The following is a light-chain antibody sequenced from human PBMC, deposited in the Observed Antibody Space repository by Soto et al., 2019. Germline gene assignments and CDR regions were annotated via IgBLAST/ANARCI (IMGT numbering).Light chain of an antibody. Sequence: EIVMTQSPATLSVSPGERATLSCRASQSVSSNLAWYQQKPGQAPRLLIYGASTRATGIPARFSGSGSGTEFTLTISSLQSEDFAVYYCPQYNDWPLTFGKGTKVEIK. CDR2: GAS. V-gene: IGKV3-15*01. CDR3: PQYNDWPLT. J-gene: IGKJ4*01. CDR1: QSVSSN.